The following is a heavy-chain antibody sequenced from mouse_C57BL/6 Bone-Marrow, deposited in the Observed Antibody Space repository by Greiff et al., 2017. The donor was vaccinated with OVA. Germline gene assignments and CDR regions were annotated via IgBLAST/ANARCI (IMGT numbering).Heavy chain of an antibody. V-gene: IGHV1-69*01. Sequence: QVQLQQSGAELVMPGASVKLSCKASGYTFTSYWMHWVKQRPGQGLEWIGEIDPSDSYTNYNGKFKGKATLTADKSSSTAYMQLSSLTSEDSAVYFCARSPTVVATDFDYWGQGTTLTVSS. CDR2: IDPSDSYT. D-gene: IGHD1-1*01. J-gene: IGHJ2*01. CDR1: GYTFTSYW. CDR3: ARSPTVVATDFDY.